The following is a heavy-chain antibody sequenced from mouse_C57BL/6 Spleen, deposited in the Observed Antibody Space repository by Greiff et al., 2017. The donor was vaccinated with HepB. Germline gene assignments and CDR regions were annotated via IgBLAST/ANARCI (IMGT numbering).Heavy chain of an antibody. CDR1: GYSFTGYY. Sequence: VQLQQSGPELVKPGASVKISCKASGYSFTGYYMHWVKQSHGNILDWIGYIYPYNGVSSYNQKFKGKATLTVDKSSSTAYMELRSLTSEDSAVYYCARGPQLGRKGYYAMDYWGQGTSVTVSS. CDR3: ARGPQLGRKGYYAMDY. CDR2: IYPYNGVS. V-gene: IGHV1-31*01. J-gene: IGHJ4*01. D-gene: IGHD4-1*02.